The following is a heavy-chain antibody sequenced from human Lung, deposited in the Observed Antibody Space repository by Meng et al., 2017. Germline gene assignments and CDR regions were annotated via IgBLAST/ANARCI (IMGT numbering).Heavy chain of an antibody. CDR1: GGSFSYHY. CDR2: INHSGST. V-gene: IGHV4-34*01. J-gene: IGHJ4*02. Sequence: QLQLQEWASWLLTHSKTLFLPCVVSGGSFSYHYWSWIRQPTGKGLEWIGEINHSGSTNYNPSLESRATISVDTSQNNLSLKLSSVTAADSAVYYCARGPTTMAHDFDYWGQGTLVTVSS. D-gene: IGHD4-11*01. CDR3: ARGPTTMAHDFDY.